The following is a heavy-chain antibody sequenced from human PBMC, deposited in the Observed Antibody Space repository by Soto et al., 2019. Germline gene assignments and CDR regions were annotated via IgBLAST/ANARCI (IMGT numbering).Heavy chain of an antibody. D-gene: IGHD3-10*01. CDR2: IYYSGST. V-gene: IGHV4-31*03. Sequence: SETLSLTCTVSGGSISSSSDYWGWIRQPPGKGLEWIGYIYYSGSTYYNPSLKSRVTISLDTSKNQFSLKLTSVTTADTAVYYCARDSSFGEPFDYWGQGTLVTVSS. CDR1: GGSISSSSDY. J-gene: IGHJ4*02. CDR3: ARDSSFGEPFDY.